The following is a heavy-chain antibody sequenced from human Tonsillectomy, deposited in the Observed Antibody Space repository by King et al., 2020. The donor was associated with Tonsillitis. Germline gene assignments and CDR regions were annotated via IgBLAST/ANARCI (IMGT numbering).Heavy chain of an antibody. V-gene: IGHV3-74*01. Sequence: VQLVESGGGLVQPGGSLRLSCVASGFTFSSYWMHWVRQAPGKGLVWVSRVKEDGSGATYADSVKGRFTISRDNAKNTLYIQMNILRVYDTALYYCTRDLYWNLCDLCGQGTLVTVSS. J-gene: IGHJ5*02. CDR1: GFTFSSYW. D-gene: IGHD2/OR15-2a*01. CDR3: TRDLYWNLCDL. CDR2: VKEDGSGA.